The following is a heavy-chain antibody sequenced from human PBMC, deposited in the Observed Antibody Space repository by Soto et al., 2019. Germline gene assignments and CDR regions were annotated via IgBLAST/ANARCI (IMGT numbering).Heavy chain of an antibody. CDR3: SRGMEPQLVQQWLVWFDP. Sequence: ASVKVSCKASGYTFTGYYMHWVRQAPGQGLEWMGWINPNSGGTNYAQKFQGWVTMNRDTSISTAYMELSRLRSDDTAVYYCSRGMEPQLVQQWLVWFDPWGQGTLVTVSS. D-gene: IGHD6-19*01. V-gene: IGHV1-2*04. CDR1: GYTFTGYY. CDR2: INPNSGGT. J-gene: IGHJ5*02.